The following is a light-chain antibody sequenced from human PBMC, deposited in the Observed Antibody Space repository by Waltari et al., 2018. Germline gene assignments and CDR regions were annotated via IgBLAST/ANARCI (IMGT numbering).Light chain of an antibody. CDR3: QQYDKWPLT. CDR1: QSISSY. J-gene: IGKJ4*01. CDR2: EAS. V-gene: IGKV3-15*01. Sequence: EIVMTQSPATLSVSPGERVTLSCRASQSISSYLAWYQQKPGQAPRLLIHEASTRATRIPARFGGSGSGTEFTLTISSLQSEDFAVYYCQQYDKWPLTFGGGTEVEIK.